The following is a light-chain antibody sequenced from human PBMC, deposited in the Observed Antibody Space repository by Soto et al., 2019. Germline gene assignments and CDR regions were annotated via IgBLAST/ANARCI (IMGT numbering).Light chain of an antibody. V-gene: IGKV1-5*01. J-gene: IGKJ1*01. CDR3: QQYNSYSWT. CDR1: QSISSW. Sequence: DIQMTQSPSTLSASVGDRVTNTCRASQSISSWLAWYQQKPGKAPKLLIYDASSLESGVPSRFSGSGSGTEFTLTISSLQPDGFATYYCQQYNSYSWTFGQGTKVDI. CDR2: DAS.